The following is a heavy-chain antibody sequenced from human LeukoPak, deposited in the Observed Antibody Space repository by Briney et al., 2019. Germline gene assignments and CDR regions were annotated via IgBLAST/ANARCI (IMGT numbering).Heavy chain of an antibody. CDR2: INSDGSST. V-gene: IGHV3-74*01. J-gene: IGHJ3*02. Sequence: GGSLRLSCAASGFTFDDYGMTWVRQAPGKGLVWVSRINSDGSSTSYADSVKGRFTISRDNAKNTLYLQMNSLRAEDTAVYYCARGEWLLLRRAFDIWGQGTMVTVSS. D-gene: IGHD3-22*01. CDR1: GFTFDDYG. CDR3: ARGEWLLLRRAFDI.